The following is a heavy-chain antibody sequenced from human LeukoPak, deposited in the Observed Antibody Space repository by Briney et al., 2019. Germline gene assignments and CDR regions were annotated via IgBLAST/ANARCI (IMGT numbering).Heavy chain of an antibody. CDR2: LYGDGSA. J-gene: IGHJ3*02. CDR3: ARVIVTTNTFDAFDI. Sequence: PGGSLRLSCAASGVTFSSYSMNWVRQAPGKGLEWVSILYGDGSAYYADSMKGRFTISRDNSKNTLYLQMNSLRVEDTAVYYCARVIVTTNTFDAFDIWGQGTMVTVSS. V-gene: IGHV3-53*01. D-gene: IGHD5-12*01. CDR1: GVTFSSYS.